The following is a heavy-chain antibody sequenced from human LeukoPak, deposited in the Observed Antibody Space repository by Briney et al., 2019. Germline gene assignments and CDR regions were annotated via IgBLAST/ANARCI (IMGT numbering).Heavy chain of an antibody. J-gene: IGHJ4*02. Sequence: KSSETLSLTCTVSGGSISSYYWSWIRQPPGKGLEWIGYIYYSGSTNYNPSLKSRVTISVDTSKNQSSLKLSSVTAADTAVYYCARGGRKCYFDYWGQGTLVTVSS. D-gene: IGHD2-15*01. V-gene: IGHV4-59*01. CDR3: ARGGRKCYFDY. CDR2: IYYSGST. CDR1: GGSISSYY.